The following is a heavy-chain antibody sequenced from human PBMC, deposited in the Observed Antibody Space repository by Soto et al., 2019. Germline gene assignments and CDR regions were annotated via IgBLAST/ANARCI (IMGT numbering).Heavy chain of an antibody. D-gene: IGHD2-2*01. CDR2: INHSGST. Sequence: ETLSLTCAVYGGSFSGYYWSWIRQPPGKGLEWIGEINHSGSTNYNPSLKSRVTISVDTSKNQFSLKLSSVTAADTAVYYCARGRSCSSTSCRRYGMDVWGQGTTVTVSS. J-gene: IGHJ6*02. CDR1: GGSFSGYY. V-gene: IGHV4-34*01. CDR3: ARGRSCSSTSCRRYGMDV.